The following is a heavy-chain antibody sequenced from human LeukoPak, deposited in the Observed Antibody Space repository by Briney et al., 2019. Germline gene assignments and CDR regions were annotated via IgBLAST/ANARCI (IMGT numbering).Heavy chain of an antibody. CDR1: GYSFTSSW. Sequence: GESLKTSCKDSGYSFTSSWIGWVRQMPGKGLEWMGLIYPGDSDTRYSPSFQGQITISADKSISTAYLQWSSLKASDTATYYCARLGLGEGYCWFDPWGQGTLVTVSS. CDR2: IYPGDSDT. J-gene: IGHJ5*02. D-gene: IGHD5-18*01. V-gene: IGHV5-51*01. CDR3: ARLGLGEGYCWFDP.